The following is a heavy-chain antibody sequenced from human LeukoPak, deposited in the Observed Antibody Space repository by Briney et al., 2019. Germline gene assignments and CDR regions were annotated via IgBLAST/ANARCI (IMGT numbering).Heavy chain of an antibody. J-gene: IGHJ4*02. CDR3: ARRAAGTFDY. CDR2: IYYSGST. CDR1: GGSISSSSYY. V-gene: IGHV4-39*01. Sequence: SETLSLTCTVSGGSISSSSYYWGWIRQPPGKGLEWIGSIYYSGSTYYNPSLKSRVSISIDTSKDQFSLNLSSVTAADTAVYYCARRAAGTFDYWGQGTLVTVSS. D-gene: IGHD6-13*01.